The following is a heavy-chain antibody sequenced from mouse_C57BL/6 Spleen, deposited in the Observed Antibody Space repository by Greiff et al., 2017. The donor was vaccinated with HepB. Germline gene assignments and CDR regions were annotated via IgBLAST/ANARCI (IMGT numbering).Heavy chain of an antibody. J-gene: IGHJ3*01. CDR3: AREDYDPRGFAY. D-gene: IGHD2-4*01. V-gene: IGHV1-52*01. CDR2: IDPSDSET. CDR1: GYTFTSYW. Sequence: QVQLQQPGAELVRPGSSVKLSCKASGYTFTSYWMHWVKQRPIQGLEWIGNIDPSDSETHYNQKFKDKATLAVDKSSSTAYMQLSSLTSEDSAVYYCAREDYDPRGFAYWGQGTLVTVSA.